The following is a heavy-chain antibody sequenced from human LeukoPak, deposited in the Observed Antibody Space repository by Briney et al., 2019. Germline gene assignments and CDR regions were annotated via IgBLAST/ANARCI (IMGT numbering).Heavy chain of an antibody. D-gene: IGHD3-22*01. CDR2: MNSDGTIT. CDR3: ARDHPMIVVVITSYYFDY. Sequence: GGSLRLSCAGSGFTFSSDWMHWVRQAPREGLVWVSRMNSDGTITSYADSVKGRFTISRDNAKNTLYLQMNSLRAEDTAVYYCARDHPMIVVVITSYYFDYWGQGTLVTVSS. V-gene: IGHV3-74*01. CDR1: GFTFSSDW. J-gene: IGHJ4*02.